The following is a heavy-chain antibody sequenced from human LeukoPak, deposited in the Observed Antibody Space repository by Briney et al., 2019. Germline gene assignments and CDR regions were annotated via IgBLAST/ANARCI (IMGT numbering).Heavy chain of an antibody. Sequence: GGSLRLSCAASGFTFSSYWMSWVRQAPGKGLEWVANIKQDGSENYYVDSVKGRFTISRDNAKNSLYLQMNSLRAEDTAVYYCARDTRDYDYVWGSWYYFDYWGQGTLVTVSS. CDR1: GFTFSSYW. CDR3: ARDTRDYDYVWGSWYYFDY. V-gene: IGHV3-7*01. CDR2: IKQDGSEN. D-gene: IGHD3-16*01. J-gene: IGHJ4*02.